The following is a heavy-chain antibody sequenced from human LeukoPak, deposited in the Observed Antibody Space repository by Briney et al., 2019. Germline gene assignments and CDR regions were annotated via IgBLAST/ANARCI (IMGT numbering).Heavy chain of an antibody. V-gene: IGHV3-30-3*01. CDR1: GFTFSSYA. J-gene: IGHJ4*02. Sequence: GGSLRLSCAASGFTFSSYAMSWVRQAPGKGLEWVAVISYDGSNKYYADSVKGRFTISRDNSKNTLYLQMNSLRAEDTAVYYCARACFWGLDYWGQGTLVTVSS. CDR3: ARACFWGLDY. D-gene: IGHD3-16*01. CDR2: ISYDGSNK.